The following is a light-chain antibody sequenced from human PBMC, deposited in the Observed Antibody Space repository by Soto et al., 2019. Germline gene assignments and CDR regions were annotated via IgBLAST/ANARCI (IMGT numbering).Light chain of an antibody. V-gene: IGKV3D-15*01. CDR3: HQYNNWPYT. Sequence: ELVMTQSPVTLSVSPGERVALSCRASQSVGSNFAWYQQRPGQAPRLLIYDASTRATGIPARLSGSGSATEFTLTISSLQSEDFAVYYCHQYNNWPYTFGQGTKLEIK. J-gene: IGKJ2*01. CDR2: DAS. CDR1: QSVGSN.